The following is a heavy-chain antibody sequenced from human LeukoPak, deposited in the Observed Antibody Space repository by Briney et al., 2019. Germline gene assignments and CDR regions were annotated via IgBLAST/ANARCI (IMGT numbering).Heavy chain of an antibody. CDR1: GGSFSGYY. D-gene: IGHD3-10*01. Sequence: SETLSLTCAVYGGSFSGYYWSWIRQPPGKGLEWIGEINHSGSTNYNPSLKSRVTISVDTSKNQFSLKLSSVTAADTAVYYCARGPRYYYGSGSYIYYYYMDVWGKGTTVTVSS. V-gene: IGHV4-34*01. J-gene: IGHJ6*03. CDR2: INHSGST. CDR3: ARGPRYYYGSGSYIYYYYMDV.